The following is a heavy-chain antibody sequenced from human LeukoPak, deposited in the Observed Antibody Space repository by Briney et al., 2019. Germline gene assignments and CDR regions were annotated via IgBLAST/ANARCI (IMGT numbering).Heavy chain of an antibody. D-gene: IGHD1-26*01. CDR3: ARDRVGATDYFDY. Sequence: PGRSLRLSCAASVFTFSSYSMHWVRQAPCKGLEWVAVISYDGSNKYYADSVKGRFTIPRDNSKNTLYLQMNSLRAEDTAVYYCARDRVGATDYFDYWGQGTLVTVSS. CDR1: VFTFSSYS. CDR2: ISYDGSNK. J-gene: IGHJ4*02. V-gene: IGHV3-30-3*01.